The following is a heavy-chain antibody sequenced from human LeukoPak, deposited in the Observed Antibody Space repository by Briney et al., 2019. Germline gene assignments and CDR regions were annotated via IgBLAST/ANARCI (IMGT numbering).Heavy chain of an antibody. D-gene: IGHD6-19*01. V-gene: IGHV4-34*01. CDR1: GGSFSGYY. CDR3: ARSHSSGWYSGSRFDY. CDR2: INHSGST. Sequence: SETLSLTCAVYGGSFSGYYWSWIRQPPGKGLEWIGEINHSGSTNYNPSLKSRVTISADTSKNQFSLKLSSVTAADTAVYYCARSHSSGWYSGSRFDYWGQGTLVTVSS. J-gene: IGHJ4*02.